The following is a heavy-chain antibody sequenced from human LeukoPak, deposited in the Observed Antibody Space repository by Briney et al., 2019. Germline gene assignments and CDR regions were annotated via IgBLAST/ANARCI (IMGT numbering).Heavy chain of an antibody. D-gene: IGHD1-26*01. CDR3: ARDDAAPSGSYVD. Sequence: DSLKGRFTISRDNAKNSLYLQMNSLRAEDTAVYYCARDDAAPSGSYVDWGQGTLVTVS. V-gene: IGHV3-21*01. J-gene: IGHJ4*02.